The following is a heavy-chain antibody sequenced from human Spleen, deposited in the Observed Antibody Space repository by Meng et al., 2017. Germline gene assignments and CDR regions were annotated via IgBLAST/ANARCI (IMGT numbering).Heavy chain of an antibody. CDR2: IGHSGTT. Sequence: QPQLQASGPGLVKPSEALSLTCSVSGGSISTSGYYWGWIRQPPGKGLEWIGSIGHSGTTYYTPSLRRRVTVSIDTSKNQFSLEVTSVTAADTAVYYCVRSSGWVRTGFDPWGQGTLVTVSS. CDR3: VRSSGWVRTGFDP. CDR1: GGSISTSGYY. J-gene: IGHJ5*02. V-gene: IGHV4-39*01. D-gene: IGHD6-19*01.